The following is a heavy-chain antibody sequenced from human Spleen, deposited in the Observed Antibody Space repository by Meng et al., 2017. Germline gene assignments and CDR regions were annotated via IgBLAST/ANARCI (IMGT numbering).Heavy chain of an antibody. J-gene: IGHJ4*02. V-gene: IGHV1-2*06. CDR3: AREGSANGYGANCFDY. D-gene: IGHD4/OR15-4a*01. Sequence: ASVKVSCKASGYTFTGYYMHWVRQAPGQGLEWMGRINPNSGGTNYAQKFQGRVTITADKTTSTVYMELSSLKSDDTALYYCAREGSANGYGANCFDYWGQGTLVTVSS. CDR2: INPNSGGT. CDR1: GYTFTGYY.